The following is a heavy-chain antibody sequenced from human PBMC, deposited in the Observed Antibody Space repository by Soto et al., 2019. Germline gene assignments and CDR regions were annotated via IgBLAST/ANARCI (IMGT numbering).Heavy chain of an antibody. CDR3: ARINGGSPDF. J-gene: IGHJ4*02. V-gene: IGHV4-4*07. Sequence: TLSLTCTVSGGSMNAHFWSWIRQSAGKGLEWIGHIYIRGTTMYNPSLKSRVTMSVDPPKTQLSLKLTSVTAADTAVYYCARINGGSPDFWGQGTLVTVSS. CDR1: GGSMNAHF. CDR2: IYIRGTT. D-gene: IGHD2-15*01.